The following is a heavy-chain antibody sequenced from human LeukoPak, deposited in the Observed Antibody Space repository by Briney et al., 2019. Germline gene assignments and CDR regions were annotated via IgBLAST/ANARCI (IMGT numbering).Heavy chain of an antibody. Sequence: ASVKVSCKASGYTFTSYGISWVRQAPGQGLEWMGWISAYNGNTNYAQKLQGRVTMTTDTSTSTAYMELRSLRSDDTAVYYCARPLKLGSNMGYSGYDFNYWGQGTLVTVSS. CDR2: ISAYNGNT. CDR1: GYTFTSYG. CDR3: ARPLKLGSNMGYSGYDFNY. D-gene: IGHD5-12*01. J-gene: IGHJ4*02. V-gene: IGHV1-18*01.